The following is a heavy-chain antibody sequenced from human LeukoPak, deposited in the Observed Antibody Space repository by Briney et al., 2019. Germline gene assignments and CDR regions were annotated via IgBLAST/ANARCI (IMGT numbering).Heavy chain of an antibody. Sequence: GGSLRLSCAASGFTFSSYWMSWVRQAPGKGLEWVATINEDGSKDYYLDSVKGRFIISRDNAKKSLYLQTTSLRVEDTAMYYCASGRLPQSYEGFKYWGQGIPVTVSS. CDR1: GFTFSSYW. CDR2: INEDGSKD. D-gene: IGHD4-11*01. CDR3: ASGRLPQSYEGFKY. J-gene: IGHJ4*02. V-gene: IGHV3-7*01.